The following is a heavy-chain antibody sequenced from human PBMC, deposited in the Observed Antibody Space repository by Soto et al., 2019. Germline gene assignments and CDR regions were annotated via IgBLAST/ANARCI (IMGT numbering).Heavy chain of an antibody. J-gene: IGHJ6*02. CDR3: AKDPIHKIKATCDX. CDR1: GFTFSSYG. D-gene: IGHD5-12*01. V-gene: IGHV3-30*18. CDR2: LSYDGSNE. Sequence: SLRLSCAASGFTFSSYGMHWVRQAPGKGPEWVSFLSYDGSNEYYADHVKGRFTISRDNSKKTLYLQMNSLRADDTAVYFCAKDPIHKIKATCDXWGQGTTVTVS.